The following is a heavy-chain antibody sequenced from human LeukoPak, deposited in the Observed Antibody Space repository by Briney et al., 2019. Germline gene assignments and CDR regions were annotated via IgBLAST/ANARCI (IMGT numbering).Heavy chain of an antibody. J-gene: IGHJ3*02. CDR2: ISSSSSYI. Sequence: GGSLRLSCAASGFTFSSYSMNWVRQAPGKGLEWVSSISSSSSYIYYADSVKGRFTISRDNAKNSLYLQMNSLRAEDTAVYYCASPYNWNYGGAFDIWGQGTMVTVSS. V-gene: IGHV3-21*01. D-gene: IGHD1-7*01. CDR3: ASPYNWNYGGAFDI. CDR1: GFTFSSYS.